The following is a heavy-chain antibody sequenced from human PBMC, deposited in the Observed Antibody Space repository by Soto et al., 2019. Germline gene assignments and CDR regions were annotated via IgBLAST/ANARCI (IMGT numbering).Heavy chain of an antibody. J-gene: IGHJ5*02. V-gene: IGHV5-51*01. D-gene: IGHD3-3*01. CDR2: IYPGDSDT. Sequence: GESLKISCKGSGYSFTSYWIGWVRQMPGKGLEWMGIIYPGDSDTRYSPSFQGQVTISADKAISTAYLQWSSLKASDTAMYYCARQLAETYYDFWSDNWFDPWGQGTLVTVSS. CDR1: GYSFTSYW. CDR3: ARQLAETYYDFWSDNWFDP.